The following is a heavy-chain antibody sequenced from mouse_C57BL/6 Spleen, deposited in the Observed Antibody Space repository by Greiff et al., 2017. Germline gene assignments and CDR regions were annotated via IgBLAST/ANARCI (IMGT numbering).Heavy chain of an antibody. D-gene: IGHD1-1*01. J-gene: IGHJ2*01. CDR2: IDPSDSYT. CDR3: ARKAYYCDSKHFDY. V-gene: IGHV1-50*01. CDR1: GYTFTSYC. Sequence: VQLQQPGAELVKPGASVKLSCKASGYTFTSYCMQWVKQRPGQGLEWIGEIDPSDSYTNYNQKFKGEATLTVDTSSSTAYMQHSSLTSEESAVYYCARKAYYCDSKHFDYWGQGTTLTVSS.